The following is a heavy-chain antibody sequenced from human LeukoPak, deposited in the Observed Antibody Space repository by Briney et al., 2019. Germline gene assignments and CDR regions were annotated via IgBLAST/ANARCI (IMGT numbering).Heavy chain of an antibody. D-gene: IGHD3-22*01. CDR1: GFTSSTYS. CDR2: ISSSSSTI. Sequence: GSLRLSCAASGFTSSTYSMNWVRQAPGQGLEWVSYISSSSSTIYYADSWRGRFTISRDNAKNSMYLQMNSLRDEDTAVYYCARVDWMIGAFDIWGQGTMVTVSS. CDR3: ARVDWMIGAFDI. J-gene: IGHJ3*02. V-gene: IGHV3-48*02.